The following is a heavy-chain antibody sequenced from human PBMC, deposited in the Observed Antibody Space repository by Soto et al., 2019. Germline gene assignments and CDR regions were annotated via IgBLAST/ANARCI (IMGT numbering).Heavy chain of an antibody. CDR1: GYSFXFYG. Sequence: GASLKVSCKSSGYSFXFYGIYWVRQAPGQGLEWMGWIDPSDGNRNFAQKFEDRVTMTTATSTNTVFLELRSLKSDDTAIYYCARDRLRGYDSSGFYSWGQGTMVTVSS. J-gene: IGHJ4*02. CDR2: IDPSDGNR. D-gene: IGHD3-22*01. CDR3: ARDRLRGYDSSGFYS. V-gene: IGHV1-18*01.